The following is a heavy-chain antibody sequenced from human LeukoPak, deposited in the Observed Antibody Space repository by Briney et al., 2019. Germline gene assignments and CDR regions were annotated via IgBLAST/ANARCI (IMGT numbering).Heavy chain of an antibody. J-gene: IGHJ3*02. CDR1: GFTVSSNY. CDR3: AREIYCSASSCTEGVFDI. CDR2: IYSGGST. D-gene: IGHD2-15*01. V-gene: IGHV3-53*01. Sequence: TGVSLRLSCAASGFTVSSNYMSWVRQAPGKGLEWVSVIYSGGSTYYADSVKGRFTISRDNSKNTLYLQMNSLRVEDTAVYYCAREIYCSASSCTEGVFDIWGQGTMVTVSS.